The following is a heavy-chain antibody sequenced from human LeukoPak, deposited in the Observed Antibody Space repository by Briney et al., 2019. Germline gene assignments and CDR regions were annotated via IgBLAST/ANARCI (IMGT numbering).Heavy chain of an antibody. Sequence: ASVKVSCKASGYTFTGYYMHWVRQAPGQGLEWMGWINPNSGGTNYAQKFQGRVTMTRNTSISTAYMELSSLRSEDTAVYYCARTVAPASYYYYYYMDVWGKGTTVTISS. CDR2: INPNSGGT. J-gene: IGHJ6*03. D-gene: IGHD4-23*01. CDR1: GYTFTGYY. CDR3: ARTVAPASYYYYYYMDV. V-gene: IGHV1-2*02.